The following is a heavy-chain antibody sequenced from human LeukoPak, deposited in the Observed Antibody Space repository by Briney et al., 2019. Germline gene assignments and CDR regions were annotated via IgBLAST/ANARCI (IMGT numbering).Heavy chain of an antibody. CDR1: GGTFSSYA. CDR2: IIPIFGTA. D-gene: IGHD2-2*01. CDR3: ARGRLAARKYCSSTSCYPYYYMDV. V-gene: IGHV1-69*13. Sequence: SVKVSCKASGGTFSSYAISWVRQAPGQGPEWMGGIIPIFGTANYAQKFQGRVTITADESTSTAYMELSSLRSEDTAVYYCARGRLAARKYCSSTSCYPYYYMDVWGKGTTVTVSS. J-gene: IGHJ6*03.